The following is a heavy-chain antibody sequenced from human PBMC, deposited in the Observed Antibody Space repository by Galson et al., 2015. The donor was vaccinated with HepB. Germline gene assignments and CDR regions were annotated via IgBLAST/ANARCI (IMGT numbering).Heavy chain of an antibody. CDR3: AKDRGIGVAGTLFEH. Sequence: SLRLSCAASGFTFSSYAMSWVRQAPGRGLEWVSTIPGNGGTTYYADSVKGRFSISRDNSKNTLDLQMNSLRAEDTATYYCAKDRGIGVAGTLFEHWGQGTLVTVSS. V-gene: IGHV3-23*01. D-gene: IGHD6-19*01. CDR2: IPGNGGTT. J-gene: IGHJ4*02. CDR1: GFTFSSYA.